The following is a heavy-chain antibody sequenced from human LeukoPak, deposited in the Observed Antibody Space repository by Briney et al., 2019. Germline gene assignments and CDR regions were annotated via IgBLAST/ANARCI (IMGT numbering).Heavy chain of an antibody. Sequence: PSQTLSLTCTVSGGSISSGDYYWSWIRQPPGKGLEWIGYICYSGSTYYNPSLKSRVTISVDTSKNQFSLKLSSVTAADTAVYYCARTTTYYDFWSGYYDYWGQGTLVTVSS. J-gene: IGHJ4*02. D-gene: IGHD3-3*01. CDR1: GGSISSGDYY. CDR3: ARTTTYYDFWSGYYDY. CDR2: ICYSGST. V-gene: IGHV4-30-4*08.